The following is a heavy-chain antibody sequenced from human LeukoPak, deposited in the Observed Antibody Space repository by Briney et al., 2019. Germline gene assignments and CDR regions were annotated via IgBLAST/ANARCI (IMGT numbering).Heavy chain of an antibody. Sequence: SETLSLTCTVSGGSISSYYWSWIRQPAGKGLEWIGRIYTSGSTNYNPSLKSRVTMSVDTSKNQFSLKLSSVTAADTAVYYCARDMRTTRNKYCYYGMDVWGQGTTVTVSS. CDR2: IYTSGST. D-gene: IGHD1-1*01. V-gene: IGHV4-4*07. CDR1: GGSISSYY. J-gene: IGHJ6*02. CDR3: ARDMRTTRNKYCYYGMDV.